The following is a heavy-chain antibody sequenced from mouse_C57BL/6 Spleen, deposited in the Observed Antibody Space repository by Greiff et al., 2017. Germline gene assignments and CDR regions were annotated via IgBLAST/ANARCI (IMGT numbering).Heavy chain of an antibody. Sequence: QVQLQQPGAELVKPGASVKLSCKASGYTFTSYWMLWVKQRPGQGLEWIGMIHPNSGSTNYNEKFKSKATLTVDKSSSTAYMQLSSLTSEDSAVYYCAREGILNAMDDWGQGTSVTGSS. J-gene: IGHJ4*01. CDR1: GYTFTSYW. V-gene: IGHV1-64*01. CDR3: AREGILNAMDD. CDR2: IHPNSGST.